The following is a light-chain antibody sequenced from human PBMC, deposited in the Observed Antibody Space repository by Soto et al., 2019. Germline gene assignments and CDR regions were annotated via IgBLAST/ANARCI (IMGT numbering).Light chain of an antibody. V-gene: IGKV1-5*03. Sequence: RIQTDSTIAGTERVWITITCGASQTISSWLAWYQQKPGKAPKLLIYKASTLKSGVPSRFSGSGSGTEFTLTISSLQPDDFATYYCQHYYSYSEAFGQGTKVDI. J-gene: IGKJ1*01. CDR3: QHYYSYSEA. CDR2: KAS. CDR1: QTISSW.